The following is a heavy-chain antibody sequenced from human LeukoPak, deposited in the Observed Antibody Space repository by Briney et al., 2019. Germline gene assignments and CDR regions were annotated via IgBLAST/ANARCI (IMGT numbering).Heavy chain of an antibody. CDR2: IWYDGSKE. CDR1: GSTFSSYG. D-gene: IGHD3-22*01. J-gene: IGHJ4*02. Sequence: GRSLRLSCAASGSTFSSYGMHWVRQAPGKGLEWVAVIWYDGSKEYYADSVKGRFTISRDNSKNTVYLQMNSLRAEDTAVYYCAKDLHYDSSAFDYWGQGTLVTVSS. V-gene: IGHV3-33*06. CDR3: AKDLHYDSSAFDY.